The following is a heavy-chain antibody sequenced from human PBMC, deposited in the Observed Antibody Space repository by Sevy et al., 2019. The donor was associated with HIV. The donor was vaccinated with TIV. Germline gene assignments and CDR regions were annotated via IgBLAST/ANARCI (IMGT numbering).Heavy chain of an antibody. Sequence: SETLSLTCIVSGASITTNYWSWIRQPAGKGLELIGRIYNRGNTDYNTNYNPSLQSRVSTSIDTSKNQFSLNLSSVTVADTAVYYCARAVFSTSGTYYFDYWGQGTLVTVSS. CDR3: ARAVFSTSGTYYFDY. CDR2: IYNRGNTDYNT. J-gene: IGHJ4*02. CDR1: GASITTNY. V-gene: IGHV4-4*07. D-gene: IGHD5-12*01.